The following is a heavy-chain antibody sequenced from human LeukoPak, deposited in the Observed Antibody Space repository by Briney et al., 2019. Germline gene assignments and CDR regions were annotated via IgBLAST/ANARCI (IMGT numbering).Heavy chain of an antibody. J-gene: IGHJ4*02. CDR1: GYSFTGYY. Sequence: ASVKVSCKASGYSFTGYYMHWVRQAPGQGLEWMGWINPHSGATAYAQKFQGRVTMTRDTSITTAYMELSSLISEHTAVYYCARGFSDYDGTDYAILKYWGQGTLVTVSS. D-gene: IGHD3-22*01. CDR3: ARGFSDYDGTDYAILKY. V-gene: IGHV1-8*02. CDR2: INPHSGAT.